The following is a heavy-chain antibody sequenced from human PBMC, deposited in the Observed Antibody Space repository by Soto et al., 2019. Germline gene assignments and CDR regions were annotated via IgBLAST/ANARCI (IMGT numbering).Heavy chain of an antibody. Sequence: QVQLVQSGAEVKKPGASVKVSCKASGYTFTSYAMHWVRQAPGQRLEWMGWINAGNGNTKYSQKFQGRVTITRDTSASTAYMELSSLRAADTSVYYCARSEGITIFGVVITTGVDYRGQGPLVTVSS. CDR3: ARSEGITIFGVVITTGVDY. J-gene: IGHJ4*02. CDR1: GYTFTSYA. CDR2: INAGNGNT. V-gene: IGHV1-3*01. D-gene: IGHD3-3*01.